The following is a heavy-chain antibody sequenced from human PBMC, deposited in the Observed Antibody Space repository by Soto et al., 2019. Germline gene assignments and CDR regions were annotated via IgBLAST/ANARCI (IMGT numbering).Heavy chain of an antibody. V-gene: IGHV3-74*01. CDR1: GFTFSYYW. Sequence: EVQLVESGGGLVQPGESLRLSCAASGFTFSYYWMHWVRQAPGKGLVWVSRIHSDGSSTTYADSVKGRFTISRDNARNTVYLQMNSLRVEDTAVYYCARADRGAFDIWGQGTVVTVSS. CDR2: IHSDGSST. CDR3: ARADRGAFDI. D-gene: IGHD1-26*01. J-gene: IGHJ3*02.